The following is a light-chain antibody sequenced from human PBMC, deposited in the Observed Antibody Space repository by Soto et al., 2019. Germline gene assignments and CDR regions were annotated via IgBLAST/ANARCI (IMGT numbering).Light chain of an antibody. Sequence: EVELTQSPAILSLSPGETATLSCRASQSVDKFLALYQQRPGQPPRLLIFDASNRATGVPVRFSGSGSGTDFTLTISRLEPEDFAVYYCQQYGSSPRITFGQGTRLEIK. V-gene: IGKV3-20*01. J-gene: IGKJ5*01. CDR1: QSVDKF. CDR2: DAS. CDR3: QQYGSSPRIT.